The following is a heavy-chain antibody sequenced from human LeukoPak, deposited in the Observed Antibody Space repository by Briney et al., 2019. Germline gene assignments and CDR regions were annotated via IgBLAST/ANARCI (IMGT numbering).Heavy chain of an antibody. J-gene: IGHJ1*01. CDR3: ASAREYCGSAECYEYFQH. D-gene: IGHD2-21*01. CDR2: IYSGGST. CDR1: GVTVGTNS. V-gene: IGHV3-53*01. Sequence: PGGSLRLSCAASGVTVGTNSMSWARQSPGKGLEWVSVIYSGGSTYNADSVNGRFTVSRDNSRNTLFLRMNNLRAEDTALYFCASAREYCGSAECYEYFQHWGQGTLVIVSS.